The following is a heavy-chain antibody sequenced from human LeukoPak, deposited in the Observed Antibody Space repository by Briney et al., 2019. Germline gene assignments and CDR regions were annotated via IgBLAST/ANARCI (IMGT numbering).Heavy chain of an antibody. Sequence: SETLSLTCAVYGGSFSGYYWSWICQPPGKGLECIGEINHSGSTNYNPSLKSRVTTSVDTSKNQFSLKLSSVTAADTAVYYCARARSWYGRFDYWGQGTLVTVSS. J-gene: IGHJ4*02. CDR3: ARARSWYGRFDY. V-gene: IGHV4-34*01. D-gene: IGHD6-13*01. CDR2: INHSGST. CDR1: GGSFSGYY.